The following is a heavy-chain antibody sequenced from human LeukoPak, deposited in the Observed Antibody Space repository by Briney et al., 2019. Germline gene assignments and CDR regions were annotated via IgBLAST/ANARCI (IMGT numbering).Heavy chain of an antibody. V-gene: IGHV3-49*04. J-gene: IGHJ4*02. CDR2: MRSKGYGGKT. D-gene: IGHD3-22*01. CDR1: GFPFSDYA. CDR3: SRAPIDSSGYYYFDS. Sequence: PGGSLRLSCSASGFPFSDYALSWVRQAPGKGLEWVSFMRSKGYGGKTECAASVQGRFTISRDDSKSIAYLQMNSLKTEDTAVYYCSRAPIDSSGYYYFDSWGQGTLVTVSS.